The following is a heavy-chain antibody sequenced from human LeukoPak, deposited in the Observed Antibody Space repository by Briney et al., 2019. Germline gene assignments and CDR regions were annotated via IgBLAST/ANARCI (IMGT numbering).Heavy chain of an antibody. V-gene: IGHV4-59*01. CDR2: IYSSGDT. D-gene: IGHD2-21*01. Sequence: SETLSLTCTVSGGSITNYYWSWIRQPPGKGLEWIGSIYSSGDTNYNPSLRSRGTISVDTSKNNFSLKLNSVTAADTAVYYCARGLPYCGGDCYDYWGQGTLVTVSS. CDR3: ARGLPYCGGDCYDY. J-gene: IGHJ4*02. CDR1: GGSITNYY.